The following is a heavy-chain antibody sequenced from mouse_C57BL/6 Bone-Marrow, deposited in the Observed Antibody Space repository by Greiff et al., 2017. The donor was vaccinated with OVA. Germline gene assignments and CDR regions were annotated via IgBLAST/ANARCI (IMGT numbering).Heavy chain of an antibody. CDR1: GFTFSDYG. V-gene: IGHV5-17*01. CDR3: ARINYWYFDV. CDR2: ISSGSSTI. J-gene: IGHJ1*03. Sequence: EVKLVESGGGLVKPGGSLKLSCAASGFTFSDYGMHWVRQAPEKGLEWVAYISSGSSTIYYADTVKGRFTISRDNAKNNLFLQMTSLRSEDTAMYYCARINYWYFDVWGTGTTVTVSS.